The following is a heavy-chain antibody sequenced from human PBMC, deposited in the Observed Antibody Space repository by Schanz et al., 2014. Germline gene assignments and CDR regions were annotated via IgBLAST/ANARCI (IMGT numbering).Heavy chain of an antibody. CDR2: ISRDGWTT. Sequence: VQLVESGGDLVQPGGSLRLSCAGSGVDLSGNALHWVRQAPGKGLVWVSRISRDGWTTTYADSVRGRFTISRDNAENTLSLQMNSLGAEDTAVYYCVLPAPVRPYWGQGTLVTVSS. CDR3: VLPAPVRPY. D-gene: IGHD2-2*01. CDR1: GVDLSGNA. J-gene: IGHJ4*02. V-gene: IGHV3-74*01.